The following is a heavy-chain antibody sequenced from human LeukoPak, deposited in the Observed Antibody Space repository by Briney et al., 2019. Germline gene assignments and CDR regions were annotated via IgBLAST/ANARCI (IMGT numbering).Heavy chain of an antibody. CDR2: IKSKTDGGTT. V-gene: IGHV3-15*01. J-gene: IGHJ6*03. Sequence: GGSLRLSCAASGFTFSNAWMSWVRQAPGKGLEWVGRIKSKTDGGTTDYAAPVKGRFTISRDDSKNTLYLQMSSLKTEDTAVYYCTTDLCSSTSCYRRYYYYMDVWGKGTTVTVSS. CDR1: GFTFSNAW. CDR3: TTDLCSSTSCYRRYYYYMDV. D-gene: IGHD2-2*02.